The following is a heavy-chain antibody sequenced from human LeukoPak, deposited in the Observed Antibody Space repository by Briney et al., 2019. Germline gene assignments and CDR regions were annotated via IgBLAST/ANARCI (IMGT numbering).Heavy chain of an antibody. CDR1: GYTFTGYY. CDR3: ARAGTGAAAAGPGTSFDI. D-gene: IGHD6-13*01. CDR2: INPNSGGT. J-gene: IGHJ3*02. Sequence: ASVKVSCKASGYTFTGYYMHWVRQAPGQGLEWMGWINPNSGGTNYAQKFQGRVTMTRDTSISTAYMELSRLRSDGTAVYYCARAGTGAAAAGPGTSFDIWGQGTMVTVSS. V-gene: IGHV1-2*02.